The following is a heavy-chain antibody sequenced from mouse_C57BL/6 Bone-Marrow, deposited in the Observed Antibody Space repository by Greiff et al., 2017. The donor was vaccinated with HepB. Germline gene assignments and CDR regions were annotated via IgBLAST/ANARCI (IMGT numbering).Heavy chain of an antibody. CDR3: ARGLLRGV. J-gene: IGHJ1*03. CDR2: INPNNGGT. V-gene: IGHV1-26*01. D-gene: IGHD1-1*01. Sequence: EVKLQQSGPELVKPGASVKISCKASGYTFTDYYMNWVKQSHGKSLEWIGDINPNNGGTSYNQKFKGKATLTVDKSSSTAYMELHSLTSEDSAVYYCARGLLRGVWGTGTTVTVSS. CDR1: GYTFTDYY.